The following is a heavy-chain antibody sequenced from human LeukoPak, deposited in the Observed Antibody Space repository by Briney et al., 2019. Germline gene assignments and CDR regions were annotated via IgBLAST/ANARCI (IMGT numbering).Heavy chain of an antibody. CDR2: IYYSGSS. D-gene: IGHD6-19*01. CDR1: GGSISSSLYS. V-gene: IGHV4-39*01. Sequence: KSSETLSLTCTVSGGSISSSLYSWGWIRQPPGKGLEWIGSIYYSGSSYYNPSLKSRVTMSVDTSKNQFSLKLSSVTAADTAVYYCARHRGGAVAGKWNWFDPWGQGILVTVSS. J-gene: IGHJ5*02. CDR3: ARHRGGAVAGKWNWFDP.